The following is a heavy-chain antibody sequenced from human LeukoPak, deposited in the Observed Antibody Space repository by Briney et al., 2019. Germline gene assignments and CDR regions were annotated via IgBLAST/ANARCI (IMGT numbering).Heavy chain of an antibody. Sequence: GGSLRLSCAASGFNFITYAMHWVRQAPGQGLEWVGVISHDGSKKYYTESVRGRFTISRDNAKNSLYLQMNSLRAEDTAVYYCARDKNGVYDYYGSVSFDYWGQGTLVTVSS. J-gene: IGHJ4*02. CDR1: GFNFITYA. V-gene: IGHV3-30*04. CDR2: ISHDGSKK. CDR3: ARDKNGVYDYYGSVSFDY. D-gene: IGHD3-10*01.